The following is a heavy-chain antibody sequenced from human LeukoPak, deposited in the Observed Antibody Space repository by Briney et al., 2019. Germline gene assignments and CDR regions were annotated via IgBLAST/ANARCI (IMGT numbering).Heavy chain of an antibody. J-gene: IGHJ3*01. CDR2: ISSSSSTI. Sequence: GGSLRLSCAASGFTFSSYSMNWVRQAPGKGLEWVSYISSSSSTIYYADSVKGRFTISRDNSKKTLSLQMNSLRVEDTAIYYCAKDIQLSAWGLGTMVTVSS. CDR1: GFTFSSYS. D-gene: IGHD5-24*01. CDR3: AKDIQLSA. V-gene: IGHV3-48*01.